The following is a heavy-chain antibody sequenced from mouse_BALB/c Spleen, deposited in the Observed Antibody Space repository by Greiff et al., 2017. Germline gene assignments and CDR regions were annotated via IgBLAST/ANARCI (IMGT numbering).Heavy chain of an antibody. J-gene: IGHJ4*01. CDR2: ISNGGGST. Sequence: EVKLMESGGGLVQPGGSLKLSCAASGFTFSSYTMSWVRQTPEKRLEWVAYISNGGGSTYYPDTVKGRFTISRDNAKNTLYLQMSSLKSEDTAMYYCARPTMITTGAMDYWGQGTSVTVSS. CDR1: GFTFSSYT. V-gene: IGHV5-12-2*01. D-gene: IGHD2-4*01. CDR3: ARPTMITTGAMDY.